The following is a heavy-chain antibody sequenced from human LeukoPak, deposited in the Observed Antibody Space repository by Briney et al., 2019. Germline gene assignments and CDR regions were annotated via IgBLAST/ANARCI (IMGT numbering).Heavy chain of an antibody. Sequence: GGSLRLSCAASGFTFSSYEMNWVRQAPGKGLEWVSYISSSGSTIYYADSVKGRFTISRDNAKNSLYPQMNSLRAEDTAVYYCARDGYSYGSFDYWGQGTLVTVSS. V-gene: IGHV3-48*03. J-gene: IGHJ4*02. D-gene: IGHD5-18*01. CDR2: ISSSGSTI. CDR1: GFTFSSYE. CDR3: ARDGYSYGSFDY.